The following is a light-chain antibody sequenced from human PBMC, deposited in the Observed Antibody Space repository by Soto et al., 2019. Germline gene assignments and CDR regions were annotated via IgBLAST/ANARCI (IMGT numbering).Light chain of an antibody. J-gene: IGKJ4*01. CDR2: GAS. CDR1: QTVPSR. V-gene: IGKV3-20*01. Sequence: EIVMTQSPATLSVSPVEGVTLSCMASQTVPSRIAWYQQEPGQAPSLLIYGASTRATGVPDRFSGTGSGTEFTLTISRLEPEDFAMYYCQQYGSSRLTFGGGTKVDIK. CDR3: QQYGSSRLT.